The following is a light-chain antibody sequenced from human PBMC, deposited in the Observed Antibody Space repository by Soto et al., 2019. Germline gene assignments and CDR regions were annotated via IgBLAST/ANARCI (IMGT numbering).Light chain of an antibody. V-gene: IGKV1-39*01. CDR1: QSISRN. CDR3: QQSFITPST. J-gene: IGKJ2*01. CDR2: AAS. Sequence: DIQMTQSPSSLSASVGDRVTITCRASQSISRNLNWYQQKPGKAPKLLIYAASSLQSGVPSRFSGSGSGTDFTLTISSLQPEDFATYYCQQSFITPSTFGQGTKLEIK.